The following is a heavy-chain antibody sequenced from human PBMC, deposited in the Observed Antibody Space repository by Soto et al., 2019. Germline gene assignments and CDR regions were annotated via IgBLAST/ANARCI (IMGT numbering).Heavy chain of an antibody. J-gene: IGHJ4*02. Sequence: AGGSLRLSCAASGFTFSSYAMHWVRQAPGKGLEWVAVISYYGSNKYYADSVKGRFTISRDNSKNTLYLQMNSLRAEDTAVYYCARVAGGGYGWDYWGQGTLVTVSS. V-gene: IGHV3-30-3*01. D-gene: IGHD5-12*01. CDR2: ISYYGSNK. CDR3: ARVAGGGYGWDY. CDR1: GFTFSSYA.